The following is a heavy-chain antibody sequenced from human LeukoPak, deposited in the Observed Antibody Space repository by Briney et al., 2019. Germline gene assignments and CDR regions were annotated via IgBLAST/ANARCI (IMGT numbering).Heavy chain of an antibody. CDR2: ISGSGGST. V-gene: IGHV3-23*01. D-gene: IGHD6-13*01. J-gene: IGHJ6*02. CDR3: AKASAGYSSSWAYYYYYGMDV. Sequence: GASLRLSCAASGFTFSSYAMSWVRQAPGKGLEWVSAISGSGGSTYYADSVKGRSTISRDNSKNTLYLQMNSLRAEDTAVYYCAKASAGYSSSWAYYYYYGMDVWGQGTTVTVSS. CDR1: GFTFSSYA.